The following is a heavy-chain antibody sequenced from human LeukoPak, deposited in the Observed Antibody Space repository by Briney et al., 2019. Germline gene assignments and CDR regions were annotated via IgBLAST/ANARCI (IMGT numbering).Heavy chain of an antibody. CDR1: GGSMRSNYW. D-gene: IGHD3-10*01. J-gene: IGHJ4*02. CDR2: IHHRGST. CDR3: ARDAHYGPGIIHFDH. Sequence: PSETLSLTCAVSGGSMRSNYWWSWVRQPPGKGLEWIGEIHHRGSTNYNPSLKSRVTISVDKSKNHFSLKLSSVTAADTAVYYCARDAHYGPGIIHFDHWGQGTLVTVSS. V-gene: IGHV4-4*02.